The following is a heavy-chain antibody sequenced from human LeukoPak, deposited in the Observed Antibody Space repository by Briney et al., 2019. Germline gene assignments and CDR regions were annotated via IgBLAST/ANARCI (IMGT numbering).Heavy chain of an antibody. CDR3: ARVYDSSGDNWFDP. Sequence: PSETLSLTCTVSGGSISSYYWSWIRQPPGKGLEGIGYIYYSGSTNYNPSLKSRVTISVDTSKNQFSLKLSSVTAADTAVYYCARVYDSSGDNWFDPWGQGTLVTVSS. J-gene: IGHJ5*02. CDR1: GGSISSYY. CDR2: IYYSGST. V-gene: IGHV4-59*08. D-gene: IGHD3-22*01.